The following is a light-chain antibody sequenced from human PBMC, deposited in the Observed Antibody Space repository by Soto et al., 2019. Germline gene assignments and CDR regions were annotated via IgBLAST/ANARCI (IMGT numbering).Light chain of an antibody. Sequence: EIVLTQSPGTLSLSPGERATLSCRASQSVSRSYLAWYQQKPGQAPSLLIYGASSRATGIPDRFSGSASGTVFTLTISKLEPEYSAVYYCQQYDGSPPFTFGPGTKVDIK. J-gene: IGKJ3*01. CDR2: GAS. CDR3: QQYDGSPPFT. CDR1: QSVSRSY. V-gene: IGKV3-20*01.